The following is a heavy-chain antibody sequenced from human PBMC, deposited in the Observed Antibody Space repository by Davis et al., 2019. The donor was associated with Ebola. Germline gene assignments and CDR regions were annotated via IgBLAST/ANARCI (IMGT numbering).Heavy chain of an antibody. Sequence: ASVKVSCKASGYTFTSYAMHWVRQAPGQRLEWMGWINAGNGNTKYSQNFQGRVIITRDTSASTAYMELSSLRSEDTAVYYCARGPARPPYHFDYWGQGTLVTVSS. V-gene: IGHV1-3*01. CDR3: ARGPARPPYHFDY. D-gene: IGHD6-6*01. CDR2: INAGNGNT. J-gene: IGHJ4*02. CDR1: GYTFTSYA.